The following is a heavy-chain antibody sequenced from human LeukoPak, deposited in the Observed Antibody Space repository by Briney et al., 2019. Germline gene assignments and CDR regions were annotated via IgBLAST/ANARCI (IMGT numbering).Heavy chain of an antibody. V-gene: IGHV4-59*01. J-gene: IGHJ3*02. CDR1: GFTFSSYS. CDR2: IYYSGST. D-gene: IGHD1-26*01. Sequence: GSLRLSCAASGFTFSSYSMNWVRQSPGKGLEWIGYIYYSGSTNYNPSLKSRVTISVDTSKNQFSLKLSSVTAADTAVYYCARGLRNYRVVGATESAFDIWGQGTMVTVSS. CDR3: ARGLRNYRVVGATESAFDI.